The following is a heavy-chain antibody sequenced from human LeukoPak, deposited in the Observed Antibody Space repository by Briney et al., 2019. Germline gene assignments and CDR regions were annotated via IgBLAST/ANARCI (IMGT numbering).Heavy chain of an antibody. CDR2: IKQDGSEK. CDR1: GFTVSINS. Sequence: GGSLRLSCTVSGFTVSINSMSWVRQAPGKGLEWVANIKQDGSEKYYVDSVKGRFTISRDNAKNSLYLQMNSLRAEDTAVYYCARDERFDYWGQGTLVTVSS. CDR3: ARDERFDY. J-gene: IGHJ4*02. D-gene: IGHD5-24*01. V-gene: IGHV3-7*01.